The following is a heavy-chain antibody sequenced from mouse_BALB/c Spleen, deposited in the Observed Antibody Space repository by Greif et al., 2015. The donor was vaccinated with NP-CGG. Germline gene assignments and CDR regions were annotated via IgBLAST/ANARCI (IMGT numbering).Heavy chain of an antibody. V-gene: IGHV1S56*01. CDR1: GYTFTSYY. J-gene: IGHJ4*01. CDR2: IFPGNVNT. Sequence: LQESGPELVKPGASVRIPCEASGYTFTSYYIHRVRQRPGQGLEWIGWIFPGNVNTKYNEKFKGKATLTADKSSSTAYMQLSSLTSEDSAVYFCTRDAMDYWGQGTSVTVSS. CDR3: TRDAMDY.